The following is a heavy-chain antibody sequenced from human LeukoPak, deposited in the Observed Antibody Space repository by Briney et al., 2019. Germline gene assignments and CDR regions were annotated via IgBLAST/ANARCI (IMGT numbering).Heavy chain of an antibody. D-gene: IGHD2-2*01. V-gene: IGHV3-21*06. CDR2: ISSSGNYI. CDR3: VRDQEPEVPTSDSSPSA. Sequence: GGSLRLSCAASGFTFSFYSMQWVRQAPGKGLEWVSCISSSGNYIYYADSVKGRFIISRDNDKNSLHLQMNILRADDTAVYYCVRDQEPEVPTSDSSPSAWGQGTLVTVSS. CDR1: GFTFSFYS. J-gene: IGHJ5*02.